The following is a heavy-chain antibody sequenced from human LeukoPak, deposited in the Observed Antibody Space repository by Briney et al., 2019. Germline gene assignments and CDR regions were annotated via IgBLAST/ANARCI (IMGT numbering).Heavy chain of an antibody. D-gene: IGHD3-10*01. J-gene: IGHJ4*02. Sequence: LRLSCAASGFTFSSYEMNWVRQAPGKGLEWVSYICSSCSTIYYADSVKGRFTISRDNAKNSLYLQMNSLRAEDTAVYYCASDLYYYGSGSFDYWGQGTLVTVSS. V-gene: IGHV3-48*03. CDR3: ASDLYYYGSGSFDY. CDR1: GFTFSSYE. CDR2: ICSSCSTI.